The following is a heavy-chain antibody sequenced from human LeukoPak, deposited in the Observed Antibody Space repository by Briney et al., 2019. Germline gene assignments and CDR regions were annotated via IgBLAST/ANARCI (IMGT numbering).Heavy chain of an antibody. CDR3: ARGHYSSLIDY. CDR2: ISSSSSYI. D-gene: IGHD4-11*01. J-gene: IGHJ4*02. V-gene: IGHV3-21*01. Sequence: LWGVLRLSCAASGFTFSSYSMNWVRQAPGKGLEWVSSISSSSSYIYYADSVKGRFTISRDNAKNSLYLLMNSLRAEDTAVYYCARGHYSSLIDYWGQGTLVTVSS. CDR1: GFTFSSYS.